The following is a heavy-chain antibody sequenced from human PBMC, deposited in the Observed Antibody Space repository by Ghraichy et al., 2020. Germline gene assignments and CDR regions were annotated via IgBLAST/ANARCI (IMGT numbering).Heavy chain of an antibody. CDR1: GFAFSSYW. CDR3: VRSYKDGLRHFDY. D-gene: IGHD1-14*01. Sequence: LSLTCAASGFAFSSYWMHWVRQVPGKGLVWVAGINPDGRTTLHADSVKGRFTISRDNAKNTMYLQMISLTVEDTAVYYCVRSYKDGLRHFDYWGQGTLVTVSS. V-gene: IGHV3-74*01. J-gene: IGHJ4*02. CDR2: INPDGRTT.